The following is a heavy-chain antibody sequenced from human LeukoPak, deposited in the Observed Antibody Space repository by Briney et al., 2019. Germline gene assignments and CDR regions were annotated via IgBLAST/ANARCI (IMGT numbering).Heavy chain of an antibody. CDR3: ATGKDRSGYYYSLDY. V-gene: IGHV1-69*13. CDR2: IIPIFGP. J-gene: IGHJ4*02. Sequence: ASVKVSCKASGGTFSTFPISWVRQAPGQGLEWIGGIIPIFGPNYAQKFQGRATISADLATATAYMELSSLTPEDTSVYYCATGKDRSGYYYSLDYWGQGTLVAVSS. D-gene: IGHD3-22*01. CDR1: GGTFSTFP.